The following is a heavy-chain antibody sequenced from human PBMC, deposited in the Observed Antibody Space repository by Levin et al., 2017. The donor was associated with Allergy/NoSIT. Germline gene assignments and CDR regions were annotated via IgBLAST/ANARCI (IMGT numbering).Heavy chain of an antibody. J-gene: IGHJ5*02. CDR3: ARDVRYHYDSGSFYDWQAP. CDR2: MWYDGSEE. V-gene: IGHV3-33*01. Sequence: GGSLRLSCAASGFSFSNYGMHWVRQAPGKGLEWVAVMWYDGSEEYYADSVKGRFTISRDTSNNTLYLQMNSLRAEDTAVYYCARDVRYHYDSGSFYDWQAPWGQGTLVTVSS. CDR1: GFSFSNYG. D-gene: IGHD3-10*01.